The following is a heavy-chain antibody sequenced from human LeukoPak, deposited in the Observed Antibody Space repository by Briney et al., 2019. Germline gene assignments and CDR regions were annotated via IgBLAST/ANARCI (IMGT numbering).Heavy chain of an antibody. D-gene: IGHD6-6*01. CDR1: GFTFSSYA. CDR2: ISGSGGST. J-gene: IGHJ5*02. Sequence: HPGGSLRLSCAASGFTFSSYAMSWVRQAPGKGLEWVSAISGSGGSTYYADSVKGRFTISRDNSKNTLYLQMNSLRAEDTAVYYCAKELEYSSSSGRWFDPWGQGTLVAVSS. CDR3: AKELEYSSSSGRWFDP. V-gene: IGHV3-23*01.